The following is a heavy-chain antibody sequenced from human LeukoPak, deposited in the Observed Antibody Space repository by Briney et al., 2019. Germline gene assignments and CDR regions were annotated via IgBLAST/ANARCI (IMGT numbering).Heavy chain of an antibody. CDR2: IRSKAYGGTT. CDR1: GFTFGDYA. V-gene: IGHV3-49*04. D-gene: IGHD4-17*01. CDR3: TRVKDGDANTS. J-gene: IGHJ4*02. Sequence: GGSLRLSCTASGFTFGDYAMSWVRQAPGKGLEGVGFIRSKAYGGTTEYAASVKGRFTISRDDSKSIAYLQMNSLKTEDTAVYYCTRVKDGDANTSWGQGTLVTVSS.